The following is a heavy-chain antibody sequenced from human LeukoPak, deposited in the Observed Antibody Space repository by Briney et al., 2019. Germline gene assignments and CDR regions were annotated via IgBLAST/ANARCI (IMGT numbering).Heavy chain of an antibody. Sequence: PGGPVRHSCAASGLTFSSYRLNWPRPPPGKGLECVSSLSSSSSHIYYADSVKGRFIISGSNSENTLYLQMNSLRAEDTAIYFCAKIPQVGTVSVPNFDHWGQGTLVTVSS. D-gene: IGHD3/OR15-3a*01. CDR3: AKIPQVGTVSVPNFDH. CDR2: LSSSSSHI. J-gene: IGHJ4*02. V-gene: IGHV3-21*04. CDR1: GLTFSSYR.